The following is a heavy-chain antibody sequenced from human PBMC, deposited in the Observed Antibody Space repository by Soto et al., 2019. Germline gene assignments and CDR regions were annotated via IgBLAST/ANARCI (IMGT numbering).Heavy chain of an antibody. CDR3: ARLVASETGYGMDV. J-gene: IGHJ6*02. Sequence: GGSLRLSCQASGFNFDNYGMHWVRQAPGKGLEWVSSITGSSSYIFYADSVKGRFTISRDNAKNTVYLQMNSLRAEDTGVYYCARLVASETGYGMDVWGQGTTVTVSS. CDR2: ITGSSSYI. D-gene: IGHD3-9*01. V-gene: IGHV3-21*06. CDR1: GFNFDNYG.